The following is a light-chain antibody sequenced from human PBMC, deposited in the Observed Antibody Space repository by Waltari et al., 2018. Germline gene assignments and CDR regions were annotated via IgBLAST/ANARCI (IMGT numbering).Light chain of an antibody. CDR1: QSIGDW. Sequence: DIQMTQSPSTLSASVGDRVTITCRASQSIGDWMAWDQQEQGKDPKLLIYRASTLQSGVPSRFSGSGSGTEFTLTISSLQPDDFGSYYCQYYYLYSRGFGQGTKVEIK. CDR2: RAS. CDR3: QYYYLYSRG. V-gene: IGKV1-5*03. J-gene: IGKJ2*03.